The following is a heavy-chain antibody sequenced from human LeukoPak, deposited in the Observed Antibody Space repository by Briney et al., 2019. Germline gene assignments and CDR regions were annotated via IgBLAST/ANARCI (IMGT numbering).Heavy chain of an antibody. J-gene: IGHJ4*02. CDR1: GGSFSGYY. V-gene: IGHV4-59*10. Sequence: SETLSLTCAVYGGSFSGYYWSWIRQPPGKGLEWIGRIYTSGSTNYNPSLKSRVTMSVDTSKNQFSLKLSSVTAADTAVYYCARNKVPWYYFDYWGQGTLVTVSS. CDR3: ARNKVPWYYFDY. D-gene: IGHD2-8*02. CDR2: IYTSGST.